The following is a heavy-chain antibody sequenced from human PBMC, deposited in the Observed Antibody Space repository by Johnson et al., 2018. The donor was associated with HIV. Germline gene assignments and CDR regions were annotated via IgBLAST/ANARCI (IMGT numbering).Heavy chain of an antibody. V-gene: IGHV3-30*03. CDR3: ARRYCSGGRCLNPKDAFDI. Sequence: QVQLVESGGGVVQPGRSLRLSCAASGFTFSSYGMHWVRQAPGKGLEWVAVISYDGSNKYYADSVKGRFTISRDNSKNTVYLQMNSLRADDTAVYYCARRYCSGGRCLNPKDAFDIWGQGTMVTVSS. CDR1: GFTFSSYG. CDR2: ISYDGSNK. D-gene: IGHD2-15*01. J-gene: IGHJ3*02.